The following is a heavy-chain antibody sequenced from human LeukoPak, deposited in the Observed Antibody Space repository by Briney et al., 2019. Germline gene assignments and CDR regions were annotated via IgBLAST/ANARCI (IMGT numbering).Heavy chain of an antibody. CDR1: GYTFTSYD. Sequence: ASVKVSCKASGYTFTSYDINWVRQATGQGLEWMGWMNPNSGNTGYAQKFQGRVTMTRNTSISTAYMELSSLRSEDTAVYYCAREVSPYYYDILTGYWGDMPDYFDYWGQGTLVTVSS. V-gene: IGHV1-8*02. J-gene: IGHJ4*02. D-gene: IGHD3-9*01. CDR2: MNPNSGNT. CDR3: AREVSPYYYDILTGYWGDMPDYFDY.